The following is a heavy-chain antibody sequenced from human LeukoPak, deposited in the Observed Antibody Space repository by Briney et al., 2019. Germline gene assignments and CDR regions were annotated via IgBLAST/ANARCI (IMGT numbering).Heavy chain of an antibody. CDR3: ARRTIVGEYYFDY. CDR1: GYSINNYW. V-gene: IGHV5-51*01. Sequence: GESLKISCKGSGYSINNYWIGWVRQMPGKGLEWMGIIYPADSDIRYSPSFQGQVTISADKSISTAYLQWSSLKASDTAMYYCARRTIVGEYYFDYWGQGTLVTVSS. J-gene: IGHJ4*02. CDR2: IYPADSDI. D-gene: IGHD3-22*01.